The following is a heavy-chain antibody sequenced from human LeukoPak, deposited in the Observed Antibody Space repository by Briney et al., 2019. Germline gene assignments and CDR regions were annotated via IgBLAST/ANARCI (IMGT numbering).Heavy chain of an antibody. CDR3: ARGTYYDFWSGSAPYFDY. D-gene: IGHD3-3*01. CDR2: IYYSGST. J-gene: IGHJ4*02. V-gene: IGHV4-30-4*07. Sequence: SQTLSLTCTVSGGSISSGGYSWSWIRQPPGKGLEWIGYIYYSGSTYYNPSLKSRVTISVDTSKNQFSLKLSSVTAADTAVYYCARGTYYDFWSGSAPYFDYWGQGTLVTVSS. CDR1: GGSISSGGYS.